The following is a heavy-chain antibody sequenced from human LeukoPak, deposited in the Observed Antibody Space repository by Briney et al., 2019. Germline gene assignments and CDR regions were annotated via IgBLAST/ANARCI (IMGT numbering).Heavy chain of an antibody. D-gene: IGHD3-16*01. CDR1: GYSFTSYW. CDR2: IYPGDSDT. Sequence: GESLQISCKGSGYSFTSYWIGWVRQLPGKGLEWMGIIYPGDSDTRYSPSFQGQVTISADKSISTAYLQWSSLKASDTAMYYCAKGTANYVWYFDYWGQGTLVTVSS. J-gene: IGHJ4*02. V-gene: IGHV5-51*01. CDR3: AKGTANYVWYFDY.